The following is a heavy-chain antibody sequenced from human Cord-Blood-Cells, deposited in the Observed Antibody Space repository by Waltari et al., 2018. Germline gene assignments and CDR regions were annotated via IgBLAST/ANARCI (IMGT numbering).Heavy chain of an antibody. D-gene: IGHD6-6*01. CDR3: AGGIAALPGWFDP. CDR2: VDPEEGER. V-gene: IGHV1-69-2*01. CDR1: GYTFTDYY. J-gene: IGHJ5*02. Sequence: EVQLVQSGAEVKKPGATVKISCKVSGYTFTDYYMHWVQPAPGKGREWLGLVDPEEGERIYAEKVQGRVTITADTSTDTSYMELGSLGSEDTAVYYCAGGIAALPGWFDPWGQGTLVTVSS.